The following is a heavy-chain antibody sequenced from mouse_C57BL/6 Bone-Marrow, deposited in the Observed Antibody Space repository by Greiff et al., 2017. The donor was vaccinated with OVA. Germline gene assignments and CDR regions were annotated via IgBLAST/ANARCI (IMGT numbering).Heavy chain of an antibody. Sequence: VQRVESGAELARPGASVKMSCKASGYTFTSYTMHWVKQRPGQGLEWIGYINPSSGYTKYNQKFKDKATLTADKSSSTAYMQLSSLTSEDSAVYYCASLYDGYYDYFDYWGQGTTLTVSS. CDR2: INPSSGYT. CDR3: ASLYDGYYDYFDY. J-gene: IGHJ2*01. V-gene: IGHV1-4*01. D-gene: IGHD2-3*01. CDR1: GYTFTSYT.